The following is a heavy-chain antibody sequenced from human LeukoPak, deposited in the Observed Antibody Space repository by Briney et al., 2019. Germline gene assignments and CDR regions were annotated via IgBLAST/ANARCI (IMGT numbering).Heavy chain of an antibody. CDR2: VHHTGVT. CDR3: VRSATIAVFRYGMDV. Sequence: PSETLSLTCSVSGGSITSLYWCWVRQPPGKGLEYVGYVHHTGVTNYNPSLRGRVTVSMDSSKNQFSLKMNSVTAADTAVYYCVRSATIAVFRYGMDVWGQGTTVTVSS. V-gene: IGHV4-59*11. J-gene: IGHJ6*02. CDR1: GGSITSLY. D-gene: IGHD5-24*01.